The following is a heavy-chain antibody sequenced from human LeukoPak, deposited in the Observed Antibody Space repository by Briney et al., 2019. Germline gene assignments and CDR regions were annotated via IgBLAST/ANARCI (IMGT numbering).Heavy chain of an antibody. CDR2: INWNGGST. V-gene: IGHV3-20*04. CDR1: GFTFDDYG. J-gene: IGHJ4*02. D-gene: IGHD3-16*01. CDR3: VRGRHNYGYDFDY. Sequence: GGSLRLSCAASGFTFDDYGMSWVRQAPGKGLEWVSGINWNGGSTGYADSVKGRFTISRDNAKKSLNLQMNSLRAEDTAVYSCVRGRHNYGYDFDYWGQGTLVTVSS.